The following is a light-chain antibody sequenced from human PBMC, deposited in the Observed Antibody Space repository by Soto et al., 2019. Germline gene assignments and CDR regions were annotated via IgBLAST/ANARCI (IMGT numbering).Light chain of an antibody. CDR1: NIGSKS. CDR3: QVWDSSSDHVV. CDR2: YNS. Sequence: SYELTQPPSVSVAPGKTARITCEGNNIGSKSVHWYQQKPGQAPVLVIYYNSDRPSGIPERFSGSRSGNTATLTISRVEAGDEADYYCQVWDSSSDHVVFGGGTQLTVL. J-gene: IGLJ7*01. V-gene: IGLV3-21*04.